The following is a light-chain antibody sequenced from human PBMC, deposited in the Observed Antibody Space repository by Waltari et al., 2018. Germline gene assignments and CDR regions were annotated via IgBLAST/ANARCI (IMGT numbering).Light chain of an antibody. CDR1: QSLLHSAGKTY. V-gene: IGKV2D-29*01. CDR3: MQIKQLPPWT. Sequence: DVVMTQTPLSLSVTPGQPASISCKSSQSLLHSAGKTYLSWYLQKPGQPPQLLISEVSHRVSGGPDRVSGGGAGTDFTLKISRVEAEDVGVYYCMQIKQLPPWTFGQGTKVEIK. CDR2: EVS. J-gene: IGKJ1*01.